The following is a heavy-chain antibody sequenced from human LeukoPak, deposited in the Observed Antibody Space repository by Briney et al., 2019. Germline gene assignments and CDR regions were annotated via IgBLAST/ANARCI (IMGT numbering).Heavy chain of an antibody. J-gene: IGHJ4*02. D-gene: IGHD3-16*01. CDR2: ISSSSSYI. Sequence: GGSLRLSCAASRFTFSSYSMNWVRQAPGKGLEWVSSISSSSSYIYYADSVKGRFTISRDNAKNSLYLQMNSLRAEDTAVYYCARDDPFSLRDYWGQGTLVTVSS. CDR3: ARDDPFSLRDY. CDR1: RFTFSSYS. V-gene: IGHV3-21*01.